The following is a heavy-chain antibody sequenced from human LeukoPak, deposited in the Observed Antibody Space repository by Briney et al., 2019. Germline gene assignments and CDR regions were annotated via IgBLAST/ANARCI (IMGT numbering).Heavy chain of an antibody. J-gene: IGHJ4*02. D-gene: IGHD3-22*01. CDR1: GYTFTRYY. CDR2: INPAGGST. Sequence: ASVKVSCKASGYTFTRYYIHWVRQAPGQGLEWMGIINPAGGSTTYAQKFQGSRLTLTRDTFTSTVYMELSSLRSEDTAVYYCARGRGVHDSHTYDYFDYWGQGSLVTVSS. CDR3: ARGRGVHDSHTYDYFDY. V-gene: IGHV1-46*01.